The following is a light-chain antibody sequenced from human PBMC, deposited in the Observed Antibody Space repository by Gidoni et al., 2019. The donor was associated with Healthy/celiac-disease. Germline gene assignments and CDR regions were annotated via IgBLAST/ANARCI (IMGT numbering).Light chain of an antibody. CDR1: SSDVGGYNY. CDR2: DVS. CDR3: SSYTSSSTLVV. J-gene: IGLJ2*01. Sequence: LTQPASVSGSPGQSITISCTGTSSDVGGYNYVSWYQQHPGKAPKLMIYDVSNRPPGVSNRFSGSKSGNTASLTISGLQAEDEADYYCSSYTSSSTLVVFGGGTKLTVL. V-gene: IGLV2-14*01.